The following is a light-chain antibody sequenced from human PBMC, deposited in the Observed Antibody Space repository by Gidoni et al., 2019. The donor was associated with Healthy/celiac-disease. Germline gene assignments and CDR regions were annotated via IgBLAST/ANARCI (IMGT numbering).Light chain of an antibody. CDR2: GAS. Sequence: EIAMTQSPATLSVSPGESATLSCRASQRVSSNLAWYQQKPGQAPRLLIYGASTRATGIPARFSGSGSGTEFTLTISSLQSEDFAVYYCQQYNNWPLYTFGQGTKLEIK. CDR3: QQYNNWPLYT. CDR1: QRVSSN. V-gene: IGKV3-15*01. J-gene: IGKJ2*01.